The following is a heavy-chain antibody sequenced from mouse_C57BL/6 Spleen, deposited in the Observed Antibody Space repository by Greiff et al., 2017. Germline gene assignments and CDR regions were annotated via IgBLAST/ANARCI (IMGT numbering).Heavy chain of an antibody. CDR1: GYSFTDYN. Sequence: EVQLVESGPELVKPGASVKISCKASGYSFTDYNMNWVKQSNGKSLEWIGVLNPNYGTNSYNQKFKGKATLTVDQSSSTAYMQLNSLTSEDSAVYYCASWPTVVADFDYWGQGTTLTVSS. D-gene: IGHD1-1*01. V-gene: IGHV1-39*01. CDR2: LNPNYGTN. CDR3: ASWPTVVADFDY. J-gene: IGHJ2*01.